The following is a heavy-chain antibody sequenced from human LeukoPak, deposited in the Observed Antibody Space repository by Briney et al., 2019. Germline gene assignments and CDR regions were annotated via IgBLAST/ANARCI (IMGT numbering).Heavy chain of an antibody. V-gene: IGHV1-18*01. Sequence: ASVKVSCKASGYTFTSYGISWVRQAPGRGLEWMGWISAYNGNTNYAQKLQGRVTMTTDTSTSTAYMELRSLRSDDTAVYYCARIAAAYNWFDPWGQGTLVTVSS. D-gene: IGHD6-13*01. J-gene: IGHJ5*02. CDR2: ISAYNGNT. CDR3: ARIAAAYNWFDP. CDR1: GYTFTSYG.